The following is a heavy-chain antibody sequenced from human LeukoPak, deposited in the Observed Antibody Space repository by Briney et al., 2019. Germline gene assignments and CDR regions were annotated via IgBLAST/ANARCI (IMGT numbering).Heavy chain of an antibody. D-gene: IGHD6-6*01. CDR2: IYYSGST. Sequence: SETLSLTCTVSGGSISSSSYYWGWIRQPPGKGLEWIGSIYYSGSTYYNPSLKSRVTISVDTSKNQFSLKLSSVTAADTAVYYCARRDEVRDIAARPAWFDPWGQGTLVTVSS. CDR3: ARRDEVRDIAARPAWFDP. J-gene: IGHJ5*02. V-gene: IGHV4-39*01. CDR1: GGSISSSSYY.